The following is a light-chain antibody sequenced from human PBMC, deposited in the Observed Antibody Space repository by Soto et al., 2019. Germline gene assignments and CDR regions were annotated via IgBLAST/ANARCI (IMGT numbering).Light chain of an antibody. Sequence: IVLTQSPATLSLSPGESATLSCRSSQSVSSFLARYQQKPGQTPRLLMYDASSRATGIPARFSGSGSGTDFTLTISSLEPEDFGVYYCQQRSNWPSTFGGGTKVEIK. V-gene: IGKV3-11*01. J-gene: IGKJ4*01. CDR2: DAS. CDR3: QQRSNWPST. CDR1: QSVSSF.